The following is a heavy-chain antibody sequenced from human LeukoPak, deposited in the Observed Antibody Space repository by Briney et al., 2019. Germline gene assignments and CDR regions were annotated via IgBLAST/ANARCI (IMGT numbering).Heavy chain of an antibody. CDR2: IYSGGNI. CDR1: GFTVSSTY. CDR3: ASRHCSGGGCYFAGADPFDY. D-gene: IGHD2-15*01. Sequence: GGSLRLSCAASGFTVSSTYMSWVRQAPGKGLEWVSVIYSGGNIYYIDSVKGRFTISRDTSKNTLYPQMNSLRAEDTAVYYCASRHCSGGGCYFAGADPFDYWGQGILVTVSS. V-gene: IGHV3-53*01. J-gene: IGHJ4*02.